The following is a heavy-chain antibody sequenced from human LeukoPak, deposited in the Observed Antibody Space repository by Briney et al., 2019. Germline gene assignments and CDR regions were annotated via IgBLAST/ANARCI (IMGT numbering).Heavy chain of an antibody. D-gene: IGHD4-17*01. Sequence: ASVKVSCKASGYTFTSLGINWVRQAPGQGLEWMGWIGTYTGNRNFAQKFQGRVTLTTDTSTSTVFMELGGLTSDDTAVYYCARDGGVTTTPDYWGQGTLVTVSS. V-gene: IGHV1-18*01. J-gene: IGHJ4*02. CDR1: GYTFTSLG. CDR2: IGTYTGNR. CDR3: ARDGGVTTTPDY.